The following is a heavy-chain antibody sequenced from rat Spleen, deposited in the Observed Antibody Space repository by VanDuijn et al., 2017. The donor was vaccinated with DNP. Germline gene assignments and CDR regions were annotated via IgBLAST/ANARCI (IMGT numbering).Heavy chain of an antibody. V-gene: IGHV2-32*01. CDR1: GFSLTSYH. D-gene: IGHD1-1*01. CDR3: ARDPSTVALDY. CDR2: MGSDGDT. J-gene: IGHJ2*01. Sequence: QVQLKESGPGLVQPSQTLSLTCTVSGFSLTSYHVHWVRQPPGKGLEWMGVMGSDGDTSYNSALKSRLSISRDTSKSQVFLKMSSLQTEDTATYYCARDPSTVALDYWGQGVMVTVSS.